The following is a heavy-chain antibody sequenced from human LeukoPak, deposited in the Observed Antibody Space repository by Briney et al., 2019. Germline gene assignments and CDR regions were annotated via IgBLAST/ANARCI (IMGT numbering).Heavy chain of an antibody. CDR2: IYYSGST. Sequence: TSETLSLTCTVSGGPISSSSYYWSWIRQPPGKGLEWIGYIYYSGSTKYNPSLKSRVTISVDTSKNQFSLRLSSVTAADTAVYYCARDWGVSARPGYMDVWGKGTTVTVSS. V-gene: IGHV4-61*01. J-gene: IGHJ6*03. CDR1: GGPISSSSYY. CDR3: ARDWGVSARPGYMDV. D-gene: IGHD6-6*01.